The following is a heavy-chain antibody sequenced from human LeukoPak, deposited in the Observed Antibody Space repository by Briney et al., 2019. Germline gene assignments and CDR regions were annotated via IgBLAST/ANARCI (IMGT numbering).Heavy chain of an antibody. Sequence: SVKVSCKASGGTFSSYAISWVRQAPGQGLEWMGGIIPIFGTANYAQKVQGRVTITADESTSTAYMELSSLRSEDTAVYYSAGGLWFGEFYYYYYYMDVWGKGTTVTVSS. CDR1: GGTFSSYA. V-gene: IGHV1-69*13. CDR2: IIPIFGTA. D-gene: IGHD3-10*01. CDR3: AGGLWFGEFYYYYYYMDV. J-gene: IGHJ6*03.